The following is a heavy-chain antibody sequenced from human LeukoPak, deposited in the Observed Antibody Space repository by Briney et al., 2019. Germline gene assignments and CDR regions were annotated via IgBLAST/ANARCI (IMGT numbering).Heavy chain of an antibody. J-gene: IGHJ4*02. CDR2: INPNSGGT. V-gene: IGHV1-2*06. Sequence: ASVKVSCKASGYTLTDYYMHWVRQAPGQGLEWMGRINPNSGGTNYAQKFQGRVTITRDTSASTAYMELSSLRSEDTAVYYCARDGSGSSVFDYWGQGTLVTVSS. D-gene: IGHD1-26*01. CDR3: ARDGSGSSVFDY. CDR1: GYTLTDYY.